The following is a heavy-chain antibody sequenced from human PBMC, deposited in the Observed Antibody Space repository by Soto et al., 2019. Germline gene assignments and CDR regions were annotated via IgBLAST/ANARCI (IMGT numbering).Heavy chain of an antibody. CDR1: GFTFSSYG. CDR2: ISYDGSNK. CDR3: AKFGSSSPNDAFDI. J-gene: IGHJ3*02. Sequence: GSLRLSCAASGFTFSSYGMHWVRQAPGKGLEWVAVISYDGSNKYYADSVKGRFTISRDNSKNTLYLQMNSPRAEDTAVYYCAKFGSSSPNDAFDIWGQGTMVTVSS. D-gene: IGHD6-6*01. V-gene: IGHV3-30*18.